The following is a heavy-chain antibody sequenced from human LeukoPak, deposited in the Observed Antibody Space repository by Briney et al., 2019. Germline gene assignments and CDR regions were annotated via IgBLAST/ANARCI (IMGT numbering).Heavy chain of an antibody. CDR1: GGSISSYY. D-gene: IGHD2-8*01. CDR2: IYYSGST. CDR3: ARARYCTNGVCPYNWFDP. Sequence: SETLSLTCTVSGGSISSYYWSWIRQPPGKGLEWIGYIYYSGSTNYNPSLKSRVTISVDTSKNQFSPKLSSVTAADTAVYYCARARYCTNGVCPYNWFDPWGQGTLVTVSS. V-gene: IGHV4-59*01. J-gene: IGHJ5*02.